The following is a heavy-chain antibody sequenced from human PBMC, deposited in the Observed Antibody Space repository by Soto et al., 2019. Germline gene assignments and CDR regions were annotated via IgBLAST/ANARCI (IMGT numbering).Heavy chain of an antibody. D-gene: IGHD3-16*01. CDR2: ILTGGDT. CDR1: GFAVSSSY. J-gene: IGHJ4*02. V-gene: IGHV3-53*01. Sequence: EVQLVESGGALIQPGGSLRLSCAASGFAVSSSYMSWVRQAPGMGLEWVSVILTGGDTHYADSVKGRFTVSRDNTQNTVYLQMNNLRDEDTATYYCARCYWRLGESYYFDYWGQGTLVTVSS. CDR3: ARCYWRLGESYYFDY.